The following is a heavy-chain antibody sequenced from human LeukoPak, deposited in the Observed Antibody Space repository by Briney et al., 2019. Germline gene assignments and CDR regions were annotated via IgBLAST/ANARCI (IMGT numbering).Heavy chain of an antibody. CDR3: ARMIHDVWGSYPNDY. CDR1: GYTFTSYD. D-gene: IGHD3-16*02. CDR2: MNPNSGST. J-gene: IGHJ4*02. V-gene: IGHV1-8*03. Sequence: ASVKVSCKASGYTFTSYDINWVRQATGQGLEWMGWMNPNSGSTGYAQKFQGRVTIARNTSISTAYMELSSLRSEDTAVYYCARMIHDVWGSYPNDYWGQGTLVTVSS.